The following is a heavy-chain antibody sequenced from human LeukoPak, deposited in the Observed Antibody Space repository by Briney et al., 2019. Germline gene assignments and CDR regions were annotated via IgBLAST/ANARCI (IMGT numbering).Heavy chain of an antibody. D-gene: IGHD6-19*01. CDR2: ISGSGGST. J-gene: IGHJ4*02. CDR3: AKHGYSSGWYRAWDY. V-gene: IGHV3-23*01. CDR1: GFTFSSYA. Sequence: GGSLRLSCAASGFTFSSYAMSWVRQAPGKGLEWGSAISGSGGSTYYADSVKGRFTISRDNSKNTLYLQMNSLRAEDTAVYYCAKHGYSSGWYRAWDYWGQGTLVTVSS.